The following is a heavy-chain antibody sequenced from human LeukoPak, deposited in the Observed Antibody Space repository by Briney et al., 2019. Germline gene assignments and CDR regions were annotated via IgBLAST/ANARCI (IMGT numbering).Heavy chain of an antibody. V-gene: IGHV4-59*01. CDR1: GGSLSGYY. J-gene: IGHJ4*02. CDR3: ARGLVSSSWYFDY. Sequence: SETLSLTCAVYGGSLSGYYWSWIRQPPGKGLEWIGYIYYSGSTNCNPSLKSRVTISVDTSKNQFSLKLSSVTAADTAVYYCARGLVSSSWYFDYWGQGTLVTVSS. CDR2: IYYSGST. D-gene: IGHD6-13*01.